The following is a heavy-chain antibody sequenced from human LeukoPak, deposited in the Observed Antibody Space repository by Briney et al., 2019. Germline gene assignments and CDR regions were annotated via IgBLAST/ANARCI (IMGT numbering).Heavy chain of an antibody. Sequence: PSETPSLTCTVSGGSISSYYWSWIRQPPGEGLEWIGYIYYSGSTNYNPSLKSRVTISVDTSKNQFSLKLSSVTAADTAVYYCARYLEGQHSGYDYYFDYWGQGTLVTVSS. D-gene: IGHD5-12*01. CDR1: GGSISSYY. CDR2: IYYSGST. J-gene: IGHJ4*02. V-gene: IGHV4-59*01. CDR3: ARYLEGQHSGYDYYFDY.